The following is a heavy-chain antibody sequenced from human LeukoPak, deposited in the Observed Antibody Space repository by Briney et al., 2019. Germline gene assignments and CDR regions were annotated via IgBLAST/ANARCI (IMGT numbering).Heavy chain of an antibody. V-gene: IGHV4-59*08. CDR2: IYYSGST. Sequence: PSETLSLTCAVYGGSFSGYYWSWIRQPPGKGLEWIGYIYYSGSTNYNPSLKSRVTISVDTSKNQFSLKLSSVTAADTAVYYCARLPHYYDTSNTGGYWGQGTLVTVSS. J-gene: IGHJ4*02. D-gene: IGHD3-22*01. CDR1: GGSFSGYY. CDR3: ARLPHYYDTSNTGGY.